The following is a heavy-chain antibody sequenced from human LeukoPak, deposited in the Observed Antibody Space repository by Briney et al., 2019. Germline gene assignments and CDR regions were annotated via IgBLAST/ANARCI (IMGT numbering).Heavy chain of an antibody. V-gene: IGHV4-39*01. CDR1: GGSISSSSYY. Sequence: KPSETLSLTCTVSGGSISSSSYYWGWIRQPPGKGLEWIGSIYYSRSTYYNPYLKSRVTISVDTSKNQFSLKLSSVTAADTAVYYCARLPLLDYYDSSGYYRDYWGQGTLVTVSS. D-gene: IGHD3-22*01. CDR3: ARLPLLDYYDSSGYYRDY. CDR2: IYYSRST. J-gene: IGHJ4*02.